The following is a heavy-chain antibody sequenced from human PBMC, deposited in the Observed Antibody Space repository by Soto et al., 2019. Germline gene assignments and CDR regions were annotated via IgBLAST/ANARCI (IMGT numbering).Heavy chain of an antibody. D-gene: IGHD2-2*01. CDR1: GGSISSYY. Sequence: SETLSLTCTVSGGSISSYYWSWTRQPPGKGLEWIGYIYYSGSTNYNPSLKSRVTISVDTSNNQFSLRLSSVTAADTAVYYCAKEMGFCTTTSCHAGPLYYYMDVWGKGTTVTVSS. CDR3: AKEMGFCTTTSCHAGPLYYYMDV. CDR2: IYYSGST. V-gene: IGHV4-59*01. J-gene: IGHJ6*03.